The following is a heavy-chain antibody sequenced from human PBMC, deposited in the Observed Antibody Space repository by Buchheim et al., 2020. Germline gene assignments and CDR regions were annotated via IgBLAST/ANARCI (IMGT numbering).Heavy chain of an antibody. CDR1: GFTFDDYA. V-gene: IGHV3-43D*03. D-gene: IGHD3-22*01. CDR3: AKEGSMGHYDSSGYQDY. J-gene: IGHJ4*02. Sequence: EVQLVESGGVVVQPGGSLRLSCAASGFTFDDYAMHWVRQAPGKGLEWVSLISWDGGSTYYADSVKGRFTISRDNSKNSLYLQMNSLRAEDTALYYCAKEGSMGHYDSSGYQDYWGQGTL. CDR2: ISWDGGST.